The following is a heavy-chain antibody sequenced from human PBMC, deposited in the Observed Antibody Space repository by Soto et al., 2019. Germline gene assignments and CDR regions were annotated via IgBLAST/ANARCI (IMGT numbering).Heavy chain of an antibody. J-gene: IGHJ5*02. D-gene: IGHD1-26*01. CDR3: ATWDPPLRWFDP. CDR2: IYYSGST. Sequence: QLQLQESGPGLVKPSETLSLTCTVSGGSISSSSYYWGWIRQPPGKGLEWIGSIYYSGSTYYNPSLKSRVTISVDTSKNQFSLKLSSVTAADTAVYYCATWDPPLRWFDPWGQGTLVTVSS. CDR1: GGSISSSSYY. V-gene: IGHV4-39*01.